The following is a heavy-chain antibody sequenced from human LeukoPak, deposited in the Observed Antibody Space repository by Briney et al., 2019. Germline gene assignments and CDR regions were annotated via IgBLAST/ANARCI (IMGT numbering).Heavy chain of an antibody. J-gene: IGHJ4*02. V-gene: IGHV1-2*02. CDR1: GYTFTGYY. Sequence: ASVKVSCKASGYTFTGYYMHWVRQAPGQGLEWIGWINPNSGGTNYAQKFQGRVTMTRDTSISTAYMELSRLRSDDTAVYYCARDRTRTGYSSGWYHDYWGQGTLVTVSS. D-gene: IGHD6-19*01. CDR2: INPNSGGT. CDR3: ARDRTRTGYSSGWYHDY.